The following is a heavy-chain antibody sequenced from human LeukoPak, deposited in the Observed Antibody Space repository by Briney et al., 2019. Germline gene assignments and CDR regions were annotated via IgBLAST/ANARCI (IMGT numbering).Heavy chain of an antibody. D-gene: IGHD3-22*01. CDR2: INHSGST. CDR3: ARGGPTYYYDSSGYYPEAQPYYFDY. V-gene: IGHV4-34*01. CDR1: GGSFSGYY. Sequence: SETLSLTCAVYGGSFSGYYWSWLRQPPGKGLEWIGEINHSGSTNYNPSLKSRVTISVDTSKNQFSLKLSSVTAADTAVYYCARGGPTYYYDSSGYYPEAQPYYFDYWGQGTLVTVSS. J-gene: IGHJ4*02.